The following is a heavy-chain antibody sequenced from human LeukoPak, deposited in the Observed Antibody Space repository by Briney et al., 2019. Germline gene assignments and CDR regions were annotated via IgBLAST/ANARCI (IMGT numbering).Heavy chain of an antibody. Sequence: SQTLSLTCSVSGVSISSDGYYWSWVRQLPGKGLEWIGYIYHTGSTYYNPSLKSRVTMAVDRSKNQFSLKLTSMTTADTAVYYCAVGRRVTIADYWGQGTLVTVSS. V-gene: IGHV4-30-2*01. D-gene: IGHD4-17*01. CDR3: AVGRRVTIADY. CDR1: GVSISSDGYY. J-gene: IGHJ4*02. CDR2: IYHTGST.